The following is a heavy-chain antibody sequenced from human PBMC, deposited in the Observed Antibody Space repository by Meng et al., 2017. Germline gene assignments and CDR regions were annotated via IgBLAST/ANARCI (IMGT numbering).Heavy chain of an antibody. J-gene: IGHJ6*02. CDR2: ISYDGSNK. V-gene: IGHV3-30*04. CDR3: ARDATQKNSSSWYFLNYGMDV. D-gene: IGHD6-13*01. Sequence: GESLKISCAASGFTFSSYAMHWVRQAPGKGLEWVAVISYDGSNKYYADSVKGRFTISRDNSKNTLYLQMNSPRAEDTAVYYCARDATQKNSSSWYFLNYGMDVWGQGTTVTVSS. CDR1: GFTFSSYA.